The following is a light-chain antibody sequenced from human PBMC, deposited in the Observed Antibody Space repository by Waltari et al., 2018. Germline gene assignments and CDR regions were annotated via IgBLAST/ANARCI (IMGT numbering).Light chain of an antibody. CDR3: QQSSGTLPRT. Sequence: DIQMTQSPPSLYASIGDRVTITCRASQNIRNNLNWYQQKPGKAPKLLIYAASNLQRAVPSSFSGSGSGTDFTLTILSLEPDDFATYYCQQSSGTLPRTFGEGTKVDIK. J-gene: IGKJ1*01. CDR1: QNIRNN. CDR2: AAS. V-gene: IGKV1-39*01.